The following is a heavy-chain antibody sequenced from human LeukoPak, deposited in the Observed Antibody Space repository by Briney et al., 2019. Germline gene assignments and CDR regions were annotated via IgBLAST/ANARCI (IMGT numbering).Heavy chain of an antibody. Sequence: SETLSLTCTVSGGSISSYYWSWIRQPPGKGLEWIGYIYYSGSTNYNPSLKSRVTISVDTSKNQFSLKLSSVTAADTAVYYCARGIRSYYFDYWGQGTLVTDSS. D-gene: IGHD3-16*02. J-gene: IGHJ4*02. CDR3: ARGIRSYYFDY. CDR1: GGSISSYY. CDR2: IYYSGST. V-gene: IGHV4-59*01.